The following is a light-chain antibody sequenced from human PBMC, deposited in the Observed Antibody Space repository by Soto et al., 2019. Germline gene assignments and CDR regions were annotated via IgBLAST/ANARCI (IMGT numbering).Light chain of an antibody. Sequence: DIVLTQSPGTLSLSPGERATLSCRASQSVTSNYLAWYQQKPGQAPRLLIFGASIRVRGIPDRFIGSGSGTDFTLTISRLEPEDFAVYYCQHYVTSLTTFGQGTKVDI. J-gene: IGKJ1*01. CDR1: QSVTSNY. V-gene: IGKV3-20*01. CDR3: QHYVTSLTT. CDR2: GAS.